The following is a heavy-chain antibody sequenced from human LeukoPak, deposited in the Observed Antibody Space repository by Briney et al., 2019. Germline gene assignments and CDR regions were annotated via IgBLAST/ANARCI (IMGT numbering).Heavy chain of an antibody. CDR2: INHSGST. CDR1: GGSFSGYY. D-gene: IGHD4-17*01. Sequence: SETLSLTCAVYGGSFSGYYWSWIRQPPGKGLEWIGEINHSGSTNYNPSLKSRVTISVDTSKNQFSLKLSSVTAADTAVYYCARDRGPDYGDYADYYYYGMDVWGQGTTVTVSS. CDR3: ARDRGPDYGDYADYYYYGMDV. J-gene: IGHJ6*02. V-gene: IGHV4-34*01.